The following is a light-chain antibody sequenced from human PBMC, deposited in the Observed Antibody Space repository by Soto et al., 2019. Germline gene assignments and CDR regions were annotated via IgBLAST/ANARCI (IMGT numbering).Light chain of an antibody. CDR3: QQFDSYPIT. Sequence: HLTQSPSSLSASVGDRVTITCRASQGISLSLTWYQQRPGKAPKLLIYDASTLAGEVPSRFSGSGSGTDFTLTISSLHPEDFATYFCQQFDSYPITFGQGTRLEIK. CDR2: DAS. J-gene: IGKJ5*01. V-gene: IGKV1-13*02. CDR1: QGISLS.